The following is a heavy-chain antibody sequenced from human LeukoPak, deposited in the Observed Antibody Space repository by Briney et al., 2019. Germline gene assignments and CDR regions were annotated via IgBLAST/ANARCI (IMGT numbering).Heavy chain of an antibody. J-gene: IGHJ4*02. V-gene: IGHV3-30-3*01. Sequence: GESLRLSCAASGFTFSSYAMHWVRQAPGKGLEWVAVISYDGSNKYYADSVKGRFTISRDNAKNSLYLQMNSLRAEDTAVYYCARDSLGGPAKKFDYWGQGTLVTVSS. CDR1: GFTFSSYA. CDR3: ARDSLGGPAKKFDY. D-gene: IGHD3-10*01. CDR2: ISYDGSNK.